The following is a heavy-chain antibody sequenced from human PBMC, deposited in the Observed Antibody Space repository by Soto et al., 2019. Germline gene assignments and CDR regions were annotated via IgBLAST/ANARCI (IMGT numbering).Heavy chain of an antibody. CDR2: IDPSDSYT. V-gene: IGHV5-10-1*01. Sequence: VESLKISCKGSGYSFTSYWISWVRQMPGKGLEWMGRIDPSDSYTNYSPSFQGHVTISADKSISTAYLQWSSLKASDTAMYYCAMPNRSSNIAELDYGMDVWGQGTTVTVSS. CDR3: AMPNRSSNIAELDYGMDV. D-gene: IGHD2-2*01. CDR1: GYSFTSYW. J-gene: IGHJ6*02.